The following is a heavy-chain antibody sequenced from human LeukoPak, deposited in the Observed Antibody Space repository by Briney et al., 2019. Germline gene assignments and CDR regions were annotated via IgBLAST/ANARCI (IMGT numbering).Heavy chain of an antibody. CDR3: ARTMIVVVITTEWDAFDI. CDR1: GYTFTSYG. V-gene: IGHV1-18*01. CDR2: ISAYNGNT. J-gene: IGHJ3*02. Sequence: WASVKVSCKASGYTFTSYGISWVRQAPGQGLEWMGWISAYNGNTNYAQKLQGRVTMTTDTCTSTAYMELRSLRSDDTAVYYCARTMIVVVITTEWDAFDIWGQGTMVTVSS. D-gene: IGHD3-22*01.